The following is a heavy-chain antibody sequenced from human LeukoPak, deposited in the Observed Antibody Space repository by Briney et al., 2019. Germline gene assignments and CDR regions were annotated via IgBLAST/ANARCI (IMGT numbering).Heavy chain of an antibody. D-gene: IGHD3-16*02. CDR3: AREEYVWGSYRYVDY. CDR1: GYSFNTYG. Sequence: ASVKVSCKTSGYSFNTYGISWVRQAPGQGLEWRGWISTYNGNTDYAPKLQGRVTMTIDTYTSTAYMELRSLRSDDTAVYFCAREEYVWGSYRYVDYWGQGSLVTVSS. V-gene: IGHV1-18*01. J-gene: IGHJ4*02. CDR2: ISTYNGNT.